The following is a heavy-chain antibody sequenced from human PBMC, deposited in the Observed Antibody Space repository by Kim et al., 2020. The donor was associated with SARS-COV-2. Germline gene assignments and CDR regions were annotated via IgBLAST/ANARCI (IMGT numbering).Heavy chain of an antibody. V-gene: IGHV4-59*13. CDR1: GGSISSYY. CDR3: AREGYGSGSYYRARITAFDI. D-gene: IGHD3-10*01. Sequence: SETLSLTCTVSGGSISSYYWSWIRQPPGKGLVWIGYIYYSGSTNYNPSLKSRVTISVDTSKNQFSLKLSSVTAADTAVYYCAREGYGSGSYYRARITAFDIWGQGTMVTVSS. J-gene: IGHJ3*02. CDR2: IYYSGST.